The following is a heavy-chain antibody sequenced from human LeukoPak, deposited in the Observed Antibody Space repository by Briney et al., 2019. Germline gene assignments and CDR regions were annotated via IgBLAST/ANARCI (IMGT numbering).Heavy chain of an antibody. J-gene: IGHJ1*01. CDR2: IWYDGTNK. Sequence: GGSLRLSCAASGFTFSSYGMHWVRQAPGKGLKWLPFIWYDGTNKYYADSLKGRFTISRANSTNTLYLQMNSLRAEDTAVYYCARTASRGPQTAESFHHCGQGTLVTVSS. V-gene: IGHV3-33*01. CDR3: ARTASRGPQTAESFHH. CDR1: GFTFSSYG.